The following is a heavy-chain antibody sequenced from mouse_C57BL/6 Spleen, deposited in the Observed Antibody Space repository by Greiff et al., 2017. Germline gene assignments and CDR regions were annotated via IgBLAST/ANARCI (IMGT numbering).Heavy chain of an antibody. CDR1: GYAFSSYW. V-gene: IGHV1-80*01. CDR2: IYPGDGDT. J-gene: IGHJ3*01. Sequence: VQLVESGAELVKPGASVKISCKASGYAFSSYWMNWVKQRPGKGLEWIGQIYPGDGDTNYNGKFKGKATLTADKSSSTAYMQLSSLTSEDSAVYFCARETVVAPGWFAYWGQGTLVTVSA. CDR3: ARETVVAPGWFAY. D-gene: IGHD1-1*01.